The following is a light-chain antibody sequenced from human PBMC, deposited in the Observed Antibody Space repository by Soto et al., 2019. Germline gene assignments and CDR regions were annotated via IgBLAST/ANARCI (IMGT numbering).Light chain of an antibody. Sequence: QSVLTQPASGSGSPGQSSTISCTGTSSDVGSYNLVSWYQQHPGKAPKLMIYEVSKRPSGVSNRFSGSKSGNTASLTISGLQAEDEADYYCCSYAVPYVFGTGTKVTVL. CDR1: SSDVGSYNL. V-gene: IGLV2-23*02. J-gene: IGLJ1*01. CDR2: EVS. CDR3: CSYAVPYV.